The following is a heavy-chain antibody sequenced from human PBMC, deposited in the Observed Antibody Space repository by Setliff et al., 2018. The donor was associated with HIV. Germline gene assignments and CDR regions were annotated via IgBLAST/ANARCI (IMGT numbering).Heavy chain of an antibody. Sequence: ETLSLTCTVSGDSISSYSMNWVRQAPGKGPEWVSCISSTGYTIYYADSVKGRFTISRDNSKNTLYLQMNSLRTEDTAVYYCARDPGNYYHYFDYWGQGTLVTVSS. CDR2: ISSTGYTI. CDR1: GDSISSYS. CDR3: ARDPGNYYHYFDY. V-gene: IGHV3-48*01. J-gene: IGHJ4*02. D-gene: IGHD1-26*01.